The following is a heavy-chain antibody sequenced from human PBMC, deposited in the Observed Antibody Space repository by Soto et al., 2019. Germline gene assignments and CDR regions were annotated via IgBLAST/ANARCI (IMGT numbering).Heavy chain of an antibody. Sequence: EVQLLESGGGLVQPGGSLRLSCAASGFIFNAYAMTWVRQAPGKGLEWVSAIGGSGGYTYYAASVKGRFTISRDNSKDTVDLEMNRLRVDDTAVYFCARVASDYINSADHWGQGILVTVSS. CDR3: ARVASDYINSADH. J-gene: IGHJ4*02. V-gene: IGHV3-23*01. CDR1: GFIFNAYA. D-gene: IGHD4-4*01. CDR2: IGGSGGYT.